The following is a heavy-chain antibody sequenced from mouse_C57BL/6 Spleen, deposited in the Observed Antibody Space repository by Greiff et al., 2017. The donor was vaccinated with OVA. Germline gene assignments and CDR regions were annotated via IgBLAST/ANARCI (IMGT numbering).Heavy chain of an antibody. D-gene: IGHD1-1*01. J-gene: IGHJ4*01. V-gene: IGHV1-69*01. Sequence: QVQLQQPGAELVMPGASVKLSCKASGYTFTSYWMHWVKQRPGQGLEWIGEIDPSDSYTNYNQKFKGKSTLTVAKSSSTAYMQLSSLTSEDSAVYYCARSSYGSSHYYAMDYWGQGTSVTVSS. CDR3: ARSSYGSSHYYAMDY. CDR1: GYTFTSYW. CDR2: IDPSDSYT.